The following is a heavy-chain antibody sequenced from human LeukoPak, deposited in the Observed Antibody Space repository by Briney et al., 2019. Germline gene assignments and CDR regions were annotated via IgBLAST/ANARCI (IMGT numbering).Heavy chain of an antibody. CDR3: AREGREYAAWGYSSYKGAFDI. V-gene: IGHV1-69*13. J-gene: IGHJ3*02. Sequence: SVKVSCNASGGTFSSYAISWVRQAPGQGLERMGGIIPIFGTANYAQKFQGRVTITADESTSTAYMELSSLRSEDTAVYYCAREGREYAAWGYSSYKGAFDIWGQGTMVTVSS. CDR1: GGTFSSYA. D-gene: IGHD6-19*01. CDR2: IIPIFGTA.